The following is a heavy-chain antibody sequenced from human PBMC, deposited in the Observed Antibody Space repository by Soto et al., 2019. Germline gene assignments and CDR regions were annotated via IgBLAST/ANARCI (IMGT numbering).Heavy chain of an antibody. D-gene: IGHD1-7*01. CDR3: VSRVSGNYDY. CDR2: ISSNGGTT. CDR1: GFTFSSYD. J-gene: IGHJ4*02. V-gene: IGHV3-64*01. Sequence: EVQLAESGGGMVQPGGSLRLSCVASGFTFSSYDMHWVRQAPGKGLEYVSSISSNGGTTYYGNSVKGRFTISRDNSKNTRYLQMGSLRAEDMAVYYCVSRVSGNYDYWGQGTLVTVSS.